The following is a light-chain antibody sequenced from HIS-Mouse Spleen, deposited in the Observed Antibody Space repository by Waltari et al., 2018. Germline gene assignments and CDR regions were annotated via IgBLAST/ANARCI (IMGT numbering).Light chain of an antibody. V-gene: IGLV3-19*01. CDR3: NSRDSSGNHVV. CDR2: GKN. CDR1: SPRRYY. J-gene: IGLJ2*01. Sequence: SSELTQDPAVSVALGQTVRITCQGDSPRRYYASWYQKKPGQAPVLVIYGKNNRPSGIPDRFSGSSSGNTASLTITGAQAEDEADYYCNSRDSSGNHVVFGGGTKLTVL.